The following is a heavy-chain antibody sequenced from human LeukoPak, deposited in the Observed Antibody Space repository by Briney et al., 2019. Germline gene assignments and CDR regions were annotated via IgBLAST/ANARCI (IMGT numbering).Heavy chain of an antibody. D-gene: IGHD2-2*01. CDR1: GFTLSSYW. CDR2: IKQDGSEK. Sequence: GGSLRLSCAASGFTLSSYWMSWVRQAPGKGLEWVANIKQDGSEKYYVDSVKGRFTISRDNAKNSLYLQMNSLRAEDTAVYYCARDGDEYCSSTSCHFDYWGQGTLVTVSS. CDR3: ARDGDEYCSSTSCHFDY. V-gene: IGHV3-7*01. J-gene: IGHJ4*02.